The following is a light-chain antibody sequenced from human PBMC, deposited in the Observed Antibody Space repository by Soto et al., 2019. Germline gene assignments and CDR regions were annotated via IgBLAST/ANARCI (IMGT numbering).Light chain of an antibody. CDR2: DAV. Sequence: VLTQSPGSLSLSPGERATVSCRASQTVTSSYLAWYQQRPGRAPQLLIYDAVKRATGISERFSGSESGRDYTLTIRRLDPEDSAVYYCHQYGDSITFGGGTKVEIK. CDR1: QTVTSSY. CDR3: HQYGDSIT. V-gene: IGKV3-20*01. J-gene: IGKJ4*01.